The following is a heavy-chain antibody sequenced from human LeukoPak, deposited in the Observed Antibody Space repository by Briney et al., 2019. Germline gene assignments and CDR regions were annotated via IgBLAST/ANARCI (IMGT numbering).Heavy chain of an antibody. D-gene: IGHD5-18*01. CDR3: ARGRGYSYGPDGAFDI. V-gene: IGHV4-59*01. CDR1: GGSISRYY. CDR2: IYYSGSA. Sequence: PSETLSLTCTVSGGSISRYYWSWIRQPPRKGLEWIGCIYYSGSANYNPSLKSRVTISVDTSKNQFSLKLSSVTAADTAVYYCARGRGYSYGPDGAFDIWGQGTMVTVSS. J-gene: IGHJ3*02.